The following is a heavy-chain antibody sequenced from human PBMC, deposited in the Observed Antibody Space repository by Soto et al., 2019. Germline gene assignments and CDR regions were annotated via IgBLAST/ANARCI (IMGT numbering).Heavy chain of an antibody. J-gene: IGHJ6*02. CDR1: AFTLSTYA. CDR2: ISSSGDAT. CDR3: AKNGDFWSWGMDV. Sequence: GGSMRLSCAASAFTLSTYAMTWVRQAPGKGLEWVSIISSSGDATYYVDSVKGRFNISRDNSQNTLNLQMTSLRAEDTAVYYCAKNGDFWSWGMDVCGPGTTVTVSS. D-gene: IGHD3-3*01. V-gene: IGHV3-23*01.